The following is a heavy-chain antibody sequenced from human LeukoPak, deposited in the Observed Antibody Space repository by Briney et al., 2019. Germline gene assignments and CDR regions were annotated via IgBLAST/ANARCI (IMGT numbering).Heavy chain of an antibody. Sequence: GGSLRLSCAASGFTFSTYWMSWVRQAPGKGPEWVANIKRDGSEKDYVGSVRGRFTISRYNAKNSLYLQMDSLRIEDTAIYYCARGRSGWNADHWGQGTLVTVSS. CDR1: GFTFSTYW. V-gene: IGHV3-7*01. D-gene: IGHD6-19*01. CDR2: IKRDGSEK. J-gene: IGHJ5*02. CDR3: ARGRSGWNADH.